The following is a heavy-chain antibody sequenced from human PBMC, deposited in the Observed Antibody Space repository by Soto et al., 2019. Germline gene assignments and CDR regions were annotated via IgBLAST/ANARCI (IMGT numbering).Heavy chain of an antibody. V-gene: IGHV4-59*11. D-gene: IGHD1-1*01. CDR1: GGSISSHY. Sequence: SSETLSLTCTVSGGSISSHYWSWIRQPPGKGLEWIGYIFYSGSTNYNPSLKSRVTISVDTSKNHFSLKLSSVTAADTAVYYCASYRDTYNYWFDPWGQGTLVTVSS. CDR3: ASYRDTYNYWFDP. CDR2: IFYSGST. J-gene: IGHJ5*02.